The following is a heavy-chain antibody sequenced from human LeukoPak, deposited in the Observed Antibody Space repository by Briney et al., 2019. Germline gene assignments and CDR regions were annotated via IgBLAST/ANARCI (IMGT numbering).Heavy chain of an antibody. Sequence: PGGSLRLSCAASGFTISNYWLSWDRQVPGRGPEWVANVNRDGSETYYLDSVKGRFTISKDNAKNSLYLQMNSLRAEDTALYHCARNNGMDVWGQGTTVIVSS. CDR1: GFTISNYW. J-gene: IGHJ6*02. CDR2: VNRDGSET. V-gene: IGHV3-7*03. CDR3: ARNNGMDV.